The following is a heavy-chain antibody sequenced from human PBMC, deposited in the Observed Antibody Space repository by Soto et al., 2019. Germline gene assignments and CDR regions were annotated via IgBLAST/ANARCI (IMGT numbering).Heavy chain of an antibody. CDR2: ISGSGGST. Sequence: GGSLRLSCAVSGFTSSSYAMSWVRQAPGKGLEWVSAISGSGGSTYYADSVKGRFTISRDNSKNTLYLQMNSLRAEDTAVYYCAKWGYDDFWSVYYFDYWGQGTLVAVSS. J-gene: IGHJ4*02. V-gene: IGHV3-23*01. CDR3: AKWGYDDFWSVYYFDY. CDR1: GFTSSSYA. D-gene: IGHD3-3*01.